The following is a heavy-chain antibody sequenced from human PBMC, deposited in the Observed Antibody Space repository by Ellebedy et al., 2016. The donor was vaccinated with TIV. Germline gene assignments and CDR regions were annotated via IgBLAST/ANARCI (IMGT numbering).Heavy chain of an antibody. CDR3: ARMRDNIEKYGSFDI. V-gene: IGHV2-26*01. Sequence: SGPTLVKPTQTLTLTCTFSGFSLSTTGMGVSWIRPPPGKALEWLAHIFSNDQKSYSTPLNHRLTLSKDTSRSQVVLMMTNMDPVDTATYYCARMRDNIEKYGSFDIWGQGTMVTVSS. CDR2: IFSNDQK. J-gene: IGHJ3*02. CDR1: GFSLSTTGMG. D-gene: IGHD2/OR15-2a*01.